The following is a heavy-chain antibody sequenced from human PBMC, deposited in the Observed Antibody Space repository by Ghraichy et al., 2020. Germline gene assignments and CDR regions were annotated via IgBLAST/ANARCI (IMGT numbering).Heavy chain of an antibody. J-gene: IGHJ4*01. CDR2: FYPGVST. D-gene: IGHD5-24*01. V-gene: IGHV3-53*01. CDR3: ARGGRGGYNYY. Sequence: GESLNISCAASGFSVSNNYMSWVRQTPGKGLEWVSVFYPGVSTYYTDSVKGRFTISTDSSKNTLYLQMTSLRAEDTAVYHCARGGRGGYNYYWGQGTLVTVSS. CDR1: GFSVSNNY.